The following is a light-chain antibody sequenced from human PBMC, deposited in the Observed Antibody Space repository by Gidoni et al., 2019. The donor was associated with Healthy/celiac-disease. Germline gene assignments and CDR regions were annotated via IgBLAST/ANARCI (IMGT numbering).Light chain of an antibody. Sequence: EIVLTQSPGTLSLSPRERATLSCRASQSVSSSYLAWYQQKPGQAPRLLIYSASSRATGIPDRFSGSGSGTDFTLTISRLEPEDFAVYYCQQYGSSTYTFGQGTKLEIK. CDR1: QSVSSSY. V-gene: IGKV3-20*01. CDR2: SAS. CDR3: QQYGSSTYT. J-gene: IGKJ2*01.